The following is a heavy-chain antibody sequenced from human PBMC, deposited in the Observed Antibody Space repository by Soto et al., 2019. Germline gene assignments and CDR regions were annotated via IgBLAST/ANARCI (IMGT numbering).Heavy chain of an antibody. D-gene: IGHD1-20*01. V-gene: IGHV1-18*01. CDR3: VRKKYNWNQASDL. Sequence: ASVKVSCKASGYTFTSYGISWVRQAPGQGLEWMGWISAYNGNTNYAQKLQGRVTMTTDTSTSTAYMELRRLRSDDTAVYYCVRKKYNWNQASDLWGQAILVTVTS. J-gene: IGHJ5*02. CDR1: GYTFTSYG. CDR2: ISAYNGNT.